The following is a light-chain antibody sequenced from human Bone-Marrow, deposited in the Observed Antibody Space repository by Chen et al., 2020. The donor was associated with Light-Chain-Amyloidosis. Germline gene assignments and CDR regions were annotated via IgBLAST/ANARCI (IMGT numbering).Light chain of an antibody. CDR3: SSYAGSSTWV. CDR2: EVN. Sequence: QSALTQPASVSGSPGQSIPISCPGTSSDVGSYNLVSWYQQHPGKAPKFMIYEVNKRPSGVSNRFSGAKSGNTASLTISGLQAEDEADYYCSSYAGSSTWVFGGGTKLTVL. CDR1: SSDVGSYNL. V-gene: IGLV2-23*02. J-gene: IGLJ3*02.